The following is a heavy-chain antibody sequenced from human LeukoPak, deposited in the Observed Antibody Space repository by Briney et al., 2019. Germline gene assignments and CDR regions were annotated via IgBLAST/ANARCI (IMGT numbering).Heavy chain of an antibody. J-gene: IGHJ5*02. Sequence: ASVKVSCKASGYTFTGYYMHWVRQAPGQGLEWMGRINPNSGGTNYAQKFQGRVTMTRDTSISTAYMELSRLRSDDTAVYHCARVQGGYSSGFSEPFDPWGQGTLVTVSS. V-gene: IGHV1-2*06. CDR3: ARVQGGYSSGFSEPFDP. CDR2: INPNSGGT. D-gene: IGHD6-25*01. CDR1: GYTFTGYY.